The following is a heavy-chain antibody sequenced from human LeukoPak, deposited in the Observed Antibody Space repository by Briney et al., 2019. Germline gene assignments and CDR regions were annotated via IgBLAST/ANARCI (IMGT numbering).Heavy chain of an antibody. CDR2: ISAYNGNT. D-gene: IGHD6-19*01. V-gene: IGHV1-18*01. CDR3: ARILGSSGWSDY. J-gene: IGHJ4*02. CDR1: XYG. Sequence: XYGISWVRQAPGQGLEWMGWISAYNGNTNYAQKLQGRVTMTTDTSTSTAYMELRSLRSDDTAVYYCARILGSSGWSDYWGQGTLVTVSS.